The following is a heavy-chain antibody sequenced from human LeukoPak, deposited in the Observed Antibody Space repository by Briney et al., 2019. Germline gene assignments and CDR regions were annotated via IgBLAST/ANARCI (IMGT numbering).Heavy chain of an antibody. V-gene: IGHV1-46*01. CDR3: AREGSIAVAGMDV. J-gene: IGHJ6*02. CDR2: INPSGGST. Sequence: GASVKVSCRASGYTFTSYYMHWVRQAPGQGLEWMGIINPSGGSTSYAQKFQGRVTMTRDTSTSTVYMELSSLRSEDTAVYYCAREGSIAVAGMDVWGQGTTVTVSS. D-gene: IGHD6-19*01. CDR1: GYTFTSYY.